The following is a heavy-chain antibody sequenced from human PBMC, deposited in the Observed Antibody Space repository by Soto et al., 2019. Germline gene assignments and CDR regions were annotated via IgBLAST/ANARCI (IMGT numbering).Heavy chain of an antibody. CDR3: ARADSSWYWFDP. Sequence: ASVKVSCKASGYTFTGYYMHWVRQAPGQGLEWMGWINPNSGGTNYAQKFQGRVTMTRDASISTAYMELSRLRSDDTAVYYCARADSSWYWFDPWGQGTLVTVSS. CDR1: GYTFTGYY. V-gene: IGHV1-2*02. J-gene: IGHJ5*02. D-gene: IGHD6-13*01. CDR2: INPNSGGT.